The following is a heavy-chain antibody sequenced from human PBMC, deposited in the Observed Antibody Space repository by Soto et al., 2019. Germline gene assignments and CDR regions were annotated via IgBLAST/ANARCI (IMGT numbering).Heavy chain of an antibody. D-gene: IGHD2-2*02. CDR3: ARRSYCSSTRCDKFFDN. J-gene: IGHJ4*02. CDR1: GFNFDNYG. CDR2: ISESGGST. Sequence: PGGSLRLSCAAPGFNFDNYGMSWVRQAPGKGLEWVSAISESGGSTYYAGSVKGRFTLSRDNSKNTLYLQLNSLRPDDTAVYYCARRSYCSSTRCDKFFDNWGQGTLVTVSS. V-gene: IGHV3-23*01.